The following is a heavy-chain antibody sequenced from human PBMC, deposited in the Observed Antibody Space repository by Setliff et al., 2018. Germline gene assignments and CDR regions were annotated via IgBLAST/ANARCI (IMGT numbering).Heavy chain of an antibody. V-gene: IGHV1-18*01. J-gene: IGHJ6*04. Sequence: GASVKVSCKASGYSFSDYGISWVQQAPGQGLEWMGWINSYNGNTNYARKFQGRVTMTTDTSTSTAHMELRGLTSDDTAVYYCASEYGYSSSMDVWGNGTTVTVSS. D-gene: IGHD6-19*01. CDR1: GYSFSDYG. CDR3: ASEYGYSSSMDV. CDR2: INSYNGNT.